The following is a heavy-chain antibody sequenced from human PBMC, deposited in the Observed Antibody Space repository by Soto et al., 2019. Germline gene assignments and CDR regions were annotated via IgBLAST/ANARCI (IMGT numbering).Heavy chain of an antibody. Sequence: QVQLVESGGGVVQPGRSLRLSCAASGYTFSSYGMHWVRQAPGKGLEWVAVIWYDGSNKYYADSVKGRFTISRDNSKNTLYLQMNSLRAQDTAVYYCARDRGWLADYWGQGTLVTVSS. CDR2: IWYDGSNK. CDR1: GYTFSSYG. CDR3: ARDRGWLADY. D-gene: IGHD6-19*01. J-gene: IGHJ4*02. V-gene: IGHV3-33*01.